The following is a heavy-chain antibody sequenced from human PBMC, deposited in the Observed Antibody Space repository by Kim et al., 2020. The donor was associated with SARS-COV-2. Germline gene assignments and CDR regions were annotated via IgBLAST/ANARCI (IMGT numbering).Heavy chain of an antibody. CDR1: GGSFSGYY. D-gene: IGHD6-19*01. Sequence: SETLSLTCAVYGGSFSGYYWSWIRQPPGKGLEWIGEINHSGSTNYNPSLKSRVTISVDTSKNQFSLKLSSVTAADTAVYYCARAPWSGAVAGPYYFDYWGQGTLVTVSS. V-gene: IGHV4-34*01. J-gene: IGHJ4*02. CDR2: INHSGST. CDR3: ARAPWSGAVAGPYYFDY.